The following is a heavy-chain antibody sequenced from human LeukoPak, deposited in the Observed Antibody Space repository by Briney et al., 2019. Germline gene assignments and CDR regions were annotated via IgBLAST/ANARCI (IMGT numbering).Heavy chain of an antibody. CDR1: GGPLTNYY. J-gene: IGHJ3*02. V-gene: IGHV4-34*01. CDR2: INHRGST. D-gene: IGHD2-2*01. Sequence: SETLSLTCAVYGGPLTNYYWSWIRQPPGKGLEWIGKINHRGSTYYSPSLKSRVTISVDTSKNQFSLRLTSVTAADTAVYYCARPVYCSSTTCAGPFHIWGQGTMVTVSS. CDR3: ARPVYCSSTTCAGPFHI.